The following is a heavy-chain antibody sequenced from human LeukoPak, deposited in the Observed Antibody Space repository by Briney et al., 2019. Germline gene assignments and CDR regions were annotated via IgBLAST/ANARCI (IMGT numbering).Heavy chain of an antibody. V-gene: IGHV3-21*01. CDR3: ARVPLRGSWYLTY. CDR1: GFTISSYN. CDR2: ISSSSSYI. D-gene: IGHD6-13*01. Sequence: PGGSLRLSCAASGFTISSYNMNWVRQAPGKGLEWVSSISSSSSYIYYADSVKGRFTISRDNAKNSLYLQMNSLRAEDTAVYYCARVPLRGSWYLTYWGQGTLVTVSS. J-gene: IGHJ4*02.